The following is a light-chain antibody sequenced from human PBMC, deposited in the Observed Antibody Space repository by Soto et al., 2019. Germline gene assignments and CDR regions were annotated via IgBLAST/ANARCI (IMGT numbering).Light chain of an antibody. V-gene: IGKV3-15*01. J-gene: IGKJ4*02. CDR3: QQCRNWPLT. CDR2: DAS. CDR1: QTVYNN. Sequence: EIVMTQSPATLSASPGEGATLSCKAGQTVYNNLAWYQQRPGQPHRLLIYDASTRATGISARFSGSGYVTEFTLTISSLQSVAFAVYFCQQCRNWPLTFGGGAKVEIK.